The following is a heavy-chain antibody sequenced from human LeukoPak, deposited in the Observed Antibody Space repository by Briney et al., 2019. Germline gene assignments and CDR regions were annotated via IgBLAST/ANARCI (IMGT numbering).Heavy chain of an antibody. CDR1: GYIFTTYW. Sequence: GESLKISCKGSGYIFTTYWIGWVHQMPGKGLEWMGIIYPGDSNTRYSPSFQGQVTISADKSISTAYLQWSSLKASDTAMYYCARHFCSGDSCYPNWFDPWGQGTLVTVSS. V-gene: IGHV5-51*07. CDR2: IYPGDSNT. CDR3: ARHFCSGDSCYPNWFDP. D-gene: IGHD2-15*01. J-gene: IGHJ5*02.